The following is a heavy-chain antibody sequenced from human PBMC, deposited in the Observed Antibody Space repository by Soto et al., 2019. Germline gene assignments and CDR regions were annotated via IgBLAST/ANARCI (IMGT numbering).Heavy chain of an antibody. J-gene: IGHJ6*02. V-gene: IGHV3-23*01. Sequence: GGSLRLSCAASGFTFSSYAMSWVRQAPGKGLEWVSAISGSGGSTYYADSVKGRFTISRDNSKNTLYLQMNSLRAEDTAVYYCAKGYCSGGSCSLGYYYYYYGMDVWGQGTTVTVSS. CDR2: ISGSGGST. D-gene: IGHD2-15*01. CDR3: AKGYCSGGSCSLGYYYYYYGMDV. CDR1: GFTFSSYA.